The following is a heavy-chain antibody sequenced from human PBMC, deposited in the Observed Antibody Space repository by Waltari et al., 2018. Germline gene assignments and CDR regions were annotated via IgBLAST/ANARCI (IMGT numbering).Heavy chain of an antibody. D-gene: IGHD3-3*01. CDR3: ARSGYRDYDFWSGYKYGMDV. CDR1: GGSISSSNW. V-gene: IGHV4-4*02. Sequence: QVQLQESGPGLVKPSGTLSLTCAVSGGSISSSNWWSWVRQPPGKGLGGIGEIYHSGSTNYNPALKSRGTISVDKSKNQFSLKLSSVTAADTAVYYCARSGYRDYDFWSGYKYGMDVWGQGTTVTVSS. J-gene: IGHJ6*02. CDR2: IYHSGST.